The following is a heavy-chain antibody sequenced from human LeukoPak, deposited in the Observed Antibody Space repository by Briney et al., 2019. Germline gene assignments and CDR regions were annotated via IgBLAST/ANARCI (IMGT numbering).Heavy chain of an antibody. CDR2: IYYSGST. Sequence: PETLSLTCTGSGGSSSSSSYYWGWIRHPPGKGLEWIGSIYYSGSTYYNPSLKSRVTISVDTSKNQFSLKLSSVTAAATAVYYCARFTRNRTRWFDPWGQGTLVTVSS. J-gene: IGHJ5*02. D-gene: IGHD2-2*01. CDR3: ARFTRNRTRWFDP. CDR1: GGSSSSSSYY. V-gene: IGHV4-39*07.